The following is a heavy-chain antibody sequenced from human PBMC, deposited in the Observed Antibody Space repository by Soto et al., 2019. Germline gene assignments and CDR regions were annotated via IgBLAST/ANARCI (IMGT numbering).Heavy chain of an antibody. J-gene: IGHJ4*02. Sequence: ASVKVSCKVSGYTLTELSMHCVRQAPGKGLEWMGGFDPEDGETIYAQKFQGRVTMTEDTSTDTAYMELSSLRSEDTAVYYCATEPLGYCSSTSCYSDYWGQGTLVTVSS. CDR1: GYTLTELS. CDR2: FDPEDGET. V-gene: IGHV1-24*01. CDR3: ATEPLGYCSSTSCYSDY. D-gene: IGHD2-2*02.